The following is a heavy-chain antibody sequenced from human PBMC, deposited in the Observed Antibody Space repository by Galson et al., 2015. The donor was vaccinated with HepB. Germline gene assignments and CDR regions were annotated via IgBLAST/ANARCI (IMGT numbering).Heavy chain of an antibody. CDR1: GFNFSSYA. J-gene: IGHJ4*02. V-gene: IGHV3-33*01. CDR3: ARAYLMYYDILPLNFK. D-gene: IGHD3-9*01. Sequence: SLRLSCAASGFNFSSYAMHWVRQASGKGLEWVAVIWFDGSNKFYADSVKGRFTISRDDSKNTLYLQMNSLRAEDTAVYYCARAYLMYYDILPLNFKGGQGTLVTVSS. CDR2: IWFDGSNK.